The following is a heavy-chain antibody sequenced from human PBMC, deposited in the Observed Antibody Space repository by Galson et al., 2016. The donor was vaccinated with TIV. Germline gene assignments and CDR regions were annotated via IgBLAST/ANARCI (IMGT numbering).Heavy chain of an antibody. CDR2: MYPADSDF. V-gene: IGHV5-51*03. CDR3: ARAPGYSGYNYGYFDF. D-gene: IGHD5-18*01. J-gene: IGHJ4*02. CDR1: GFSFGSYW. Sequence: QSGAEVKKPGESLEISCKGSGFSFGSYWIAWVRQMPGKGLEWMGIMYPADSDFKYSPSFEGQVTISADEFTNTAYLRWSSLEASDTAMYYCARAPGYSGYNYGYFDFWGQGTQVTASS.